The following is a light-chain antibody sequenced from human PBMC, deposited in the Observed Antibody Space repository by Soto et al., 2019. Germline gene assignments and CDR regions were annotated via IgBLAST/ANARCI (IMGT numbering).Light chain of an antibody. Sequence: DIQMNQSPSSLSASVGDRVTITCRASQSISSYLNWYQQKPGKAPKLLIYAASILQSGVPSRFSGSGSGTDFTLTISSLQPEDFATYYCQQSYSTPRTFGQGTKVEIK. CDR3: QQSYSTPRT. CDR1: QSISSY. V-gene: IGKV1-39*01. CDR2: AAS. J-gene: IGKJ1*01.